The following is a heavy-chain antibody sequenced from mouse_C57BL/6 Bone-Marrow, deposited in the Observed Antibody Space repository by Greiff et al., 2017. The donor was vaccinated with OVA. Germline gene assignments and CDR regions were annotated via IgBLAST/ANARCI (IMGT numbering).Heavy chain of an antibody. CDR3: ARPNYGPLDY. V-gene: IGHV1-4*01. Sequence: VQLQQSGAELARPGASVKMSCKASGYTFTSYTMHWVKQRPGRGLEWIGYINPSSGYTKYNQKFKDKATLTADKSSSTAYMQLSSLTSEDSAVYYCARPNYGPLDYWGQGTTLTVSS. J-gene: IGHJ2*01. CDR2: INPSSGYT. CDR1: GYTFTSYT. D-gene: IGHD1-1*02.